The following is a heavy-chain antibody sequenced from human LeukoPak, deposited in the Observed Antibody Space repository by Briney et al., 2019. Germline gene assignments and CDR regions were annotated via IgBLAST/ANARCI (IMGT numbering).Heavy chain of an antibody. Sequence: KPSETLSLTCTVSGASITSYYWSWIRQPPGKGLEWIGYIYYSGSTNYNPSLKSRVTISLDTSNNHFSLKLSSVTAADTAVYYCARLQGSTSLTKFDPWGQGTLVTVSS. CDR3: ARLQGSTSLTKFDP. V-gene: IGHV4-59*08. J-gene: IGHJ5*02. CDR2: IYYSGST. CDR1: GASITSYY. D-gene: IGHD2-15*01.